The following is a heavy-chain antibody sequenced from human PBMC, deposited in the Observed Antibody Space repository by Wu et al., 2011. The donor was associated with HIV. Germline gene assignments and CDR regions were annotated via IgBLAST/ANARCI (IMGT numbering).Heavy chain of an antibody. CDR3: ARDDYHGDF. V-gene: IGHV1-2*02. D-gene: IGHD4-11*01. Sequence: VQLVQSGAEVKKPGASVKVSCKASGYTFTGYYIHWVRQAPGQGLEWMGWIDPNSGGTNYAQQLQGRVTMTTDTPTSTAYMELRNLRSDDTAVYYCARDDYHGDFWGQGTLVAVSS. CDR2: IDPNSGGT. J-gene: IGHJ4*02. CDR1: GYTFTGYY.